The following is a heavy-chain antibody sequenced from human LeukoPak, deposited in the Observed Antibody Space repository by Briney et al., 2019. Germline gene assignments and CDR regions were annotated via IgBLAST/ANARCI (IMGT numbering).Heavy chain of an antibody. CDR2: INPHSGGT. Sequence: GASVKVSCKASGYTFTGYFMHWVRQAPGQGLEWMGWINPHSGGTDNAQNFQGRVTMTRDTSINTAYMELTRMTSDDTAVYFCARGGGTSGPELDYWGQGTLVTVYS. D-gene: IGHD3-3*01. J-gene: IGHJ4*02. CDR1: GYTFTGYF. CDR3: ARGGGTSGPELDY. V-gene: IGHV1-2*02.